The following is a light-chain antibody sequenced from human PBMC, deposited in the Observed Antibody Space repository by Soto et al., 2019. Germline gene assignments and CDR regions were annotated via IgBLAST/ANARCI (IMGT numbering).Light chain of an antibody. CDR3: QQYNKWPAEIT. J-gene: IGKJ5*01. Sequence: IVLTQSPVTLSLSPGERATLSCRTKLAWYQQKPGQAPRLLIYGASSRAAGIPARFSGSGSGTEFTLTISSLQSEDSGVYYCQQYNKWPAEITFGQGTRLEI. V-gene: IGKV3D-15*01. CDR2: GAS.